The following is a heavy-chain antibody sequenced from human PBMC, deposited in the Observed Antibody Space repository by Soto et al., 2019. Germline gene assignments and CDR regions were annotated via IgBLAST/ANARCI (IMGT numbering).Heavy chain of an antibody. D-gene: IGHD2-2*01. CDR2: ISYDGSNK. CDR3: AKDGEADIVVVPAATMRRGYYYYGMDV. Sequence: GGSLRLSCAASGFTFSSYGMHWVRQAPGKGLEWVAVISYDGSNKYYADSVKGRFTISRDNSKNTLYLQMNSRRAEDTAVYYCAKDGEADIVVVPAATMRRGYYYYGMDVWGQGTTVTVSS. V-gene: IGHV3-30*18. J-gene: IGHJ6*02. CDR1: GFTFSSYG.